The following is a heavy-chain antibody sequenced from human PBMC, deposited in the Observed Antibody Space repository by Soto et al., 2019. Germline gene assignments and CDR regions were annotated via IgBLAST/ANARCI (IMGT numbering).Heavy chain of an antibody. V-gene: IGHV3-30*03. D-gene: IGHD4-17*01. Sequence: GGSLTLSRASSGFTFSGYSMHWVRQAPGKGLEWVAVISYDGRNKYYACSVKGRFTISRDNSKNRLYLQMDSRRAEDTAVYYCAHSTTVVTPIDYWGQGT. CDR1: GFTFSGYS. CDR2: ISYDGRNK. J-gene: IGHJ4*02. CDR3: AHSTTVVTPIDY.